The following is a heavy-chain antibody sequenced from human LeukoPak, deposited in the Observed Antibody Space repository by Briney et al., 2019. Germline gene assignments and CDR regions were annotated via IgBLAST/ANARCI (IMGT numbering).Heavy chain of an antibody. V-gene: IGHV4-39*01. CDR3: ARQVAAAGRIHDY. CDR1: GGSISSSDYY. CDR2: IYYSGST. J-gene: IGHJ4*02. Sequence: SETLSLTCTVPGGSISSSDYYWVWIRQPPGKGLEGIGSIYYSGSTYYNPSLKSRVTISVDTSKNQFSLKLSSVTAADTARYYCARQVAAAGRIHDYWGQGTLVTVSS. D-gene: IGHD6-13*01.